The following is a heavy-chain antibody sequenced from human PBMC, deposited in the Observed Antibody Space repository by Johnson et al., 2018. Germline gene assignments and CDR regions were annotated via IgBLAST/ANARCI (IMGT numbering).Heavy chain of an antibody. CDR3: AKNRIGWTYYYYYGMDV. D-gene: IGHD2-15*01. CDR2: ISWNSGSI. J-gene: IGHJ6*04. V-gene: IGHV3-9*01. Sequence: HWVRQAPGKGLEWVSGISWNSGSIGYADSVKGRFTISRDNSKNTLYLQMNSLSAEDTAVYYCAKNRIGWTYYYYYGMDVWGKGTTVTVSS.